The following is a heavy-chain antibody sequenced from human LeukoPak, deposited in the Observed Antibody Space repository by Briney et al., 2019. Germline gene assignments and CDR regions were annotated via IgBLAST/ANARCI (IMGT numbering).Heavy chain of an antibody. CDR2: ISYDASNK. CDR1: GFTFSSYA. J-gene: IGHJ4*02. V-gene: IGHV3-30-3*01. D-gene: IGHD3-22*01. Sequence: GGSLRLSCAASGFTFSSYAMHWVRQAPGKGLEWVALISYDASNKYYADSVKGRFTISRDNSKNTLYLQMNSLRAEDTAVYYCAKASAMIVVVSKHFDYWGQGTLVTVSS. CDR3: AKASAMIVVVSKHFDY.